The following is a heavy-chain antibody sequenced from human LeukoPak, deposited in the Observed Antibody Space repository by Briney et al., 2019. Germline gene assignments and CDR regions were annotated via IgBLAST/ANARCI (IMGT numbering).Heavy chain of an antibody. V-gene: IGHV1-46*01. J-gene: IGHJ6*03. D-gene: IGHD2-2*01. Sequence: ASVKVSCKASGYTFTSYYMHWVRQAPGQGLEWMGIINPSGGSTNYAQKFQGRVTMTGDTSTSTVYMDLSSLRSEDTAVYYCASSSWANYYYYYYMDVWGKGTTVTVSS. CDR1: GYTFTSYY. CDR2: INPSGGST. CDR3: ASSSWANYYYYYYMDV.